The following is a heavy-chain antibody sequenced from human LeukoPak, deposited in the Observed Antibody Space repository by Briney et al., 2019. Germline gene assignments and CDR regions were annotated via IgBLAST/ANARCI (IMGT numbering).Heavy chain of an antibody. CDR1: GFTFSCYS. J-gene: IGHJ6*02. CDR2: ISSSSSYI. D-gene: IGHD2-15*01. Sequence: GGSLRLSCAASGFTFSCYSMNLVRQAPGKGLEWVSSISSSSSYIYYADSVKGRFTISRDNAKNSLYLQMNSLRAEDTAVYYCARAEDRYGMDVWGQGTTVTVSS. CDR3: ARAEDRYGMDV. V-gene: IGHV3-21*01.